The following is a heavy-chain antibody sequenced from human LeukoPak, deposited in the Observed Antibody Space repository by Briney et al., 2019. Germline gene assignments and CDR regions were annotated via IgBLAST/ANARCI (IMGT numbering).Heavy chain of an antibody. D-gene: IGHD2-15*01. CDR3: AKDPMVAENWYFDI. CDR1: GFTFSSYA. J-gene: IGHJ2*01. CDR2: NRGSSGSR. Sequence: PGGSLSLSCEASGFTFSSYARSWVRQAPGKGLEWVSANRGSSGSRYNVDTEKRRLTIYPDTPKNTLYLQMNSRTAEDTAVYYCAKDPMVAENWYFDIWGRGTLVTVSS. V-gene: IGHV3-23*01.